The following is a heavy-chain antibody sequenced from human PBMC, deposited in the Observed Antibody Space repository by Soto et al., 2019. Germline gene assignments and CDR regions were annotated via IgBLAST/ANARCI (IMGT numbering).Heavy chain of an antibody. Sequence: QVQLVQSGAEVKKPGSSVKVSCKASGGTFSSYTISWVRQVPGQGLEWMGRIIPILGIANYAQKFQGRVTITADKSTSTAYMELSSLRSEDTAVYYCAREQELERRLFYWFAPWGQGTLVTVSS. D-gene: IGHD1-1*01. CDR2: IIPILGIA. CDR3: AREQELERRLFYWFAP. J-gene: IGHJ5*02. V-gene: IGHV1-69*08. CDR1: GGTFSSYT.